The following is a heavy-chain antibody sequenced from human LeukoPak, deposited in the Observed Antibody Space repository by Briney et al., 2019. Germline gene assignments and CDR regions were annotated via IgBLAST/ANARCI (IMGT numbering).Heavy chain of an antibody. CDR3: ARGSLYSSGRTFDY. J-gene: IGHJ4*02. CDR1: GYTFTSYY. Sequence: ASVKVSCKASGYTFTSYYMHWVRQAPGQGLEWMGWINPNSGGTNYAQKFQGRVTMTRDTSISTAYMELSRLRSDDTAVYYCARGSLYSSGRTFDYWGQGTLVTVSS. CDR2: INPNSGGT. V-gene: IGHV1-2*02. D-gene: IGHD6-19*01.